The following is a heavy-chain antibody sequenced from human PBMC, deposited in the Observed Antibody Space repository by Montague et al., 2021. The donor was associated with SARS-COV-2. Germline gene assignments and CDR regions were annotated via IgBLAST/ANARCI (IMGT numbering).Heavy chain of an antibody. D-gene: IGHD3-22*01. CDR2: MYNSENT. CDR3: ARGINSAGPYYHHLDV. Sequence: SETLSLTCNVAGGSMSGYNWSWIRQPPGKGLQWIGSMYNSENTSYNPSLKSRVTISVDTSKKQFSLRLSSVTAADTAVYFCARGINSAGPYYHHLDVWGQGTTVTVSS. CDR1: GGSMSGYN. J-gene: IGHJ6*02. V-gene: IGHV4-59*01.